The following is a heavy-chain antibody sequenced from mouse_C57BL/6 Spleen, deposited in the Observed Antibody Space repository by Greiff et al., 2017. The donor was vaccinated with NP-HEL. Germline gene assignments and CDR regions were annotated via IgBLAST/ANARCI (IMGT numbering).Heavy chain of an antibody. J-gene: IGHJ4*01. D-gene: IGHD2-14*01. Sequence: VQLQQSGTELVKPGASVKLSCKASGYTFTSYWMHWVKQRPGQGLEWIGDINPSNGGTNYNEKFKSKATLTVDKSSSTAYMQLSSLTSEDSAVYYCARGDRDYYAMDDWGQGTSVTVSS. CDR3: ARGDRDYYAMDD. CDR2: INPSNGGT. CDR1: GYTFTSYW. V-gene: IGHV1-53*01.